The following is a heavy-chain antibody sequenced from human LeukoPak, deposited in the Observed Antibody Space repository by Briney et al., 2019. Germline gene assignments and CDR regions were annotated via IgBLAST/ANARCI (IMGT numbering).Heavy chain of an antibody. D-gene: IGHD5-18*01. J-gene: IGHJ5*02. CDR1: GSTLRPDG. CDR2: IRYDGSNK. V-gene: IGHV3-30*02. CDR3: VISPRIQELWFDP. Sequence: GGSLRLSRAASGSTLRPDGKHWLRQAPGKGLEWVAFIRYDGSNKYYADSVKGRFTISRDNSKNTLYLQMNSLRAEDTAVYYTVISPRIQELWFDPWGQGTLVTVSS.